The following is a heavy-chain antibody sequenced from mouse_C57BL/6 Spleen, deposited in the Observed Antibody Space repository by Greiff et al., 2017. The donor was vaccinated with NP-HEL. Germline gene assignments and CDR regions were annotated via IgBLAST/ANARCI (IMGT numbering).Heavy chain of an antibody. Sequence: QVQLQQPGAELVKPGASVKLSCKASGYTFTSYWMHWVKQRPGQGLEWIGMIHPNSGSTNYNEKFKSKATLTVDKSSSTAYMQLSSLTSEDSAVDYGARAQAYYAMDYWGQGTSVTVSS. V-gene: IGHV1-64*01. J-gene: IGHJ4*01. CDR2: IHPNSGST. CDR1: GYTFTSYW. D-gene: IGHD3-2*02. CDR3: ARAQAYYAMDY.